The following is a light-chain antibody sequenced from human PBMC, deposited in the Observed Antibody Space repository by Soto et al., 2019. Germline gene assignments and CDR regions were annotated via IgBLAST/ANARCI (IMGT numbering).Light chain of an antibody. V-gene: IGKV1-39*01. CDR1: QSISTY. CDR2: GAS. Sequence: DIQMTQSPSPLSASVGDRVTITCRASQSISTYLYWYQQKPGKAPKLLIYGASSLQSGVPSRFSGSGSGTDFILTISRLEPEDFAVYYCQQYAKAPLTFGQGTKVDIK. CDR3: QQYAKAPLT. J-gene: IGKJ1*01.